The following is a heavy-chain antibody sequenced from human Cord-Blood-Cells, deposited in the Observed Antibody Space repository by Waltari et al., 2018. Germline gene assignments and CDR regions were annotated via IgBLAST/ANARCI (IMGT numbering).Heavy chain of an antibody. Sequence: QVQLVQSGAEVKKPGASVKVSCKAYGYTFTGYYMHWVRQAPGQGLEWMGRINPNSGGTNYAQKFQGRVTMTRDTSISTAYMELSRLGSADTAVYYCARETPYYYYGMDVWGQGTTVTVSS. CDR3: ARETPYYYYGMDV. CDR1: GYTFTGYY. CDR2: INPNSGGT. J-gene: IGHJ6*02. V-gene: IGHV1-2*06.